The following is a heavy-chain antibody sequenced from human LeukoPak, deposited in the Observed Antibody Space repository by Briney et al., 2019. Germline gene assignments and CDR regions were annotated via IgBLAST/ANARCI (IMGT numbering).Heavy chain of an antibody. V-gene: IGHV4-59*01. CDR2: IYYSGST. Sequence: PSETLSLTCTVSGGSISSYYWSWIRQPPGKGLEWIGYIYYSGSTNYNPSLKSRVTISVDTSKNQFSLKLSSVTAADTAVYYCARGGRAWGGWQETKLDYWGQGTLVTVSS. J-gene: IGHJ4*02. CDR1: GGSISSYY. D-gene: IGHD6-19*01. CDR3: ARGGRAWGGWQETKLDY.